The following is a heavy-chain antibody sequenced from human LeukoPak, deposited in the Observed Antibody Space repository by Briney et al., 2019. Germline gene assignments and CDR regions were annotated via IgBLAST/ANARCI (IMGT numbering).Heavy chain of an antibody. CDR2: IYYSGNT. Sequence: KTSETLSLTCSVSGGSFSNYYWSWIRQPPGEGLEWIGYIYYSGNTNYSPSLKGRVTLSIDTSKSQFSLKLSSVTAADTAVYFCARGTYYDILNGYYVRSFDYWGQGTLVTVSS. CDR1: GGSFSNYY. D-gene: IGHD3-9*01. J-gene: IGHJ4*02. CDR3: ARGTYYDILNGYYVRSFDY. V-gene: IGHV4-59*08.